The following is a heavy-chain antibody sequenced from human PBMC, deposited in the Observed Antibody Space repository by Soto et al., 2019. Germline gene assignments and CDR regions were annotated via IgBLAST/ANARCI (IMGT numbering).Heavy chain of an antibody. CDR2: ISYDGTTK. V-gene: IGHV3-30*04. J-gene: IGHJ2*01. CDR3: VREPCGDCFDWYFDL. D-gene: IGHD2-21*02. Sequence: QVQLVESGGGVVQPGRSLRLSCEVSGFTFSSFAVHWVRQAPGKGLEWVALISYDGTTKYYADSVKGRFTISRDNSMDTLYLQMNSLGTEDTALYYCVREPCGDCFDWYFDLWGRGTMVTVSS. CDR1: GFTFSSFA.